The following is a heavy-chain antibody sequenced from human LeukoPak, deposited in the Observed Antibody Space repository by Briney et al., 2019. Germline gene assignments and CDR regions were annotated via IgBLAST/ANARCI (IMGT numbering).Heavy chain of an antibody. J-gene: IGHJ5*02. D-gene: IGHD2-2*01. V-gene: IGHV3-30*18. CDR1: GFTFSSYG. CDR3: AKDDCTTTTCHGS. Sequence: GGSLRLSYAASGFTSGFTFSSYGMHWVRQTPGKGLEWVAAISYDGRNQYYADSVKGRFTISRDSSKDTVYLQMSSLRAEDTAVYYCAKDDCTTTTCHGSWGQGTLVTVSS. CDR2: ISYDGRNQ.